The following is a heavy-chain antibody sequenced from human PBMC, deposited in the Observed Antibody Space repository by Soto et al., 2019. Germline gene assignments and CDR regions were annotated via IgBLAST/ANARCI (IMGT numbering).Heavy chain of an antibody. CDR2: ISYDGSNK. Sequence: QVQLVESGGGVVQPGRSLRLSCAASGFTFSSYAMHWVRQAPGKGLEWVAVISYDGSNKYYADSVKGRFTISRDNSKNTLYLQMNSLRAEDTAVYYCARDLLEYGSNHDAFDIWGQGTMVTVSS. V-gene: IGHV3-30-3*01. D-gene: IGHD4-17*01. CDR1: GFTFSSYA. J-gene: IGHJ3*02. CDR3: ARDLLEYGSNHDAFDI.